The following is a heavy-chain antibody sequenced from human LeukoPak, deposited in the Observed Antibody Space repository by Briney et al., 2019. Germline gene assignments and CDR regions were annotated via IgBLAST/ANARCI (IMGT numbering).Heavy chain of an antibody. V-gene: IGHV3-49*04. Sequence: GSLRLSCAASGFTFGDYAMSWVRQAPGKGLEWVGFIRSKAYGGTTEYAASVKGRFTISRDDSKSIAYLQMNSLKTEDTAVYYCTSGLVASAFDIWGQGTMVTVSS. CDR2: IRSKAYGGTT. CDR1: GFTFGDYA. J-gene: IGHJ3*02. CDR3: TSGLVASAFDI. D-gene: IGHD2-21*01.